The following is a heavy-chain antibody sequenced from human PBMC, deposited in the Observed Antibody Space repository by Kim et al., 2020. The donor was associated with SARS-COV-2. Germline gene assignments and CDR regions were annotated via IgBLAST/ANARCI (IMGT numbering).Heavy chain of an antibody. D-gene: IGHD2-21*02. J-gene: IGHJ4*02. V-gene: IGHV3-30*18. CDR2: ISYDGTIE. CDR3: AKLFPAFCGGDCNSRRFDS. CDR1: GFTFSSYG. Sequence: GGSLRLSCAASGFTFSSYGMHWVRQAPDKGLEWVAFISYDGTIEDYTASVRGRFTISRDNSKSTLHLQMMSLRAEDTAIYYCAKLFPAFCGGDCNSRRFDSWGQGTLVTVSS.